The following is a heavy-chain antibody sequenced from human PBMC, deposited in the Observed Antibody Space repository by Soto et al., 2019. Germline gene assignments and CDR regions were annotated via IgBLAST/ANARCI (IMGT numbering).Heavy chain of an antibody. J-gene: IGHJ4*02. D-gene: IGHD3-22*01. CDR1: GGTFSSYA. V-gene: IGHV1-69*01. CDR3: ARVAAYYYDSSGYYYFDY. Sequence: QVQLVQSGAEVKKPGSSVKVSCKASGGTFSSYAISWVRQAPGQGREWMGGIIPIFGKANYAQKFQGRVTITADESTSTAYMELSSLRSEDTAVYYCARVAAYYYDSSGYYYFDYWGQGTLVTVSS. CDR2: IIPIFGKA.